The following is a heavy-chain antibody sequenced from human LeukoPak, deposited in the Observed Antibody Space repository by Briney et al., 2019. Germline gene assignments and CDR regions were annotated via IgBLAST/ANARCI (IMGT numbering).Heavy chain of an antibody. CDR3: ARAPYSGDYDY. CDR2: ISSSGSTI. CDR1: GFTFSSYE. J-gene: IGHJ4*02. Sequence: GGSLRLSCAASGFTFSSYEMNWVRQAPGKGLEWVSYISSSGSTIYYADSVKGRSTISRDNANKTLYLQMNSLRAEDTAVYYCARAPYSGDYDYWGQGTLVTVSS. V-gene: IGHV3-48*03. D-gene: IGHD1-26*01.